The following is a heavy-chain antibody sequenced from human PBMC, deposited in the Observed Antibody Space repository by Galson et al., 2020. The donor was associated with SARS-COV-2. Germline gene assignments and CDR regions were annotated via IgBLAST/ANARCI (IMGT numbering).Heavy chain of an antibody. CDR2: VSHSGST. Sequence: TLSLTCAVYGGSFSDYSWTWVRQPPGKGLEWVGEVSHSGSTNYSPSLKSRVFMSVDTSKNQFSLKLRSVTAADTAVYYCARGGSRPIMAFDYYYFYMDVWGKGTTVTGSS. D-gene: IGHD3-10*01. J-gene: IGHJ6*03. V-gene: IGHV4-34*01. CDR1: GGSFSDYS. CDR3: ARGGSRPIMAFDYYYFYMDV.